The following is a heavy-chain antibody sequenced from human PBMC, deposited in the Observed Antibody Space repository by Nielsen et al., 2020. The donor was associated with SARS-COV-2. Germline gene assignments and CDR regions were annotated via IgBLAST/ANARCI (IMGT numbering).Heavy chain of an antibody. Sequence: GGSLRLSCAASGFTFSSYWMSWVRQAPGKGLEWVANIKQDGSEKYYVDSVKGRFTISRDNAKNSLYLQMNSLRAEDTAVYYCAKAYGKYYFDYWGQGTLVTVSS. D-gene: IGHD1-14*01. CDR2: IKQDGSEK. CDR3: AKAYGKYYFDY. V-gene: IGHV3-7*01. CDR1: GFTFSSYW. J-gene: IGHJ4*02.